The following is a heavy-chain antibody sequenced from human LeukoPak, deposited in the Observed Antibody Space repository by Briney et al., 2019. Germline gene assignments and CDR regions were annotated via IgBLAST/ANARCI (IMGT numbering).Heavy chain of an antibody. Sequence: GRSLSLSCAPSGFTFSSHDMHWVRQAPGKWLEWVAIISYDGGNKDYADSVKGRLTISRDNSKHTLYLKMNSLRAEDTAVYYCARHGYSSSWYNYYMDVWGKGTTVTVCS. V-gene: IGHV3-30*03. J-gene: IGHJ6*03. D-gene: IGHD6-13*01. CDR1: GFTFSSHD. CDR3: ARHGYSSSWYNYYMDV. CDR2: ISYDGGNK.